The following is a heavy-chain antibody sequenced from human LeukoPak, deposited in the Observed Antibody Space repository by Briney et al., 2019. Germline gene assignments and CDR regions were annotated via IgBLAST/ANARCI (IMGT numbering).Heavy chain of an antibody. D-gene: IGHD6-19*01. CDR1: GFDFSSYS. CDR3: ARDQVAGNGDFDY. V-gene: IGHV3-21*01. Sequence: GGSLRLSCAASGFDFSSYSMNWVRQAPGKGLEWVSAISPWSDYIYYVDSVKGRFTISRDYAKNSLYLQMNSLRAEDTAVYYCARDQVAGNGDFDYWGQGTLVTVSS. J-gene: IGHJ4*02. CDR2: ISPWSDYI.